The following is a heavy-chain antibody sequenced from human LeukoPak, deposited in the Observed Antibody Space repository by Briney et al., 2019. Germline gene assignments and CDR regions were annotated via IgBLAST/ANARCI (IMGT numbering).Heavy chain of an antibody. Sequence: PSETLSLTCTVSGGSISSYYWSWIRQPAGKGLEWIGRIYSSGSTNYNPSLKSRVTMSVDTSNNQFSLKLSSVTAADTAVYFCARANGYSSSWFGWFDPWGQGTLVTVSS. V-gene: IGHV4-4*07. CDR2: IYSSGST. J-gene: IGHJ5*02. CDR1: GGSISSYY. D-gene: IGHD6-13*01. CDR3: ARANGYSSSWFGWFDP.